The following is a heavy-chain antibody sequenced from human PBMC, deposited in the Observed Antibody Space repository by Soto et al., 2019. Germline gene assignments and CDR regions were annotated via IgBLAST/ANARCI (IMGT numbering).Heavy chain of an antibody. CDR1: GFTFSSYA. V-gene: IGHV3-23*01. CDR3: ARRGSGSYYGY. D-gene: IGHD1-26*01. J-gene: IGHJ4*02. CDR2: ISGSGGST. Sequence: EVQLLESGGGLVQPGGSLRLSCAASGFTFSSYAMRWVRQAPVKGLEWVSAISGSGGSTYYADSVKGRFTISRDNSKNTLYLQMNSLRAEETAVYYCARRGSGSYYGYWGQGTLVTVCS.